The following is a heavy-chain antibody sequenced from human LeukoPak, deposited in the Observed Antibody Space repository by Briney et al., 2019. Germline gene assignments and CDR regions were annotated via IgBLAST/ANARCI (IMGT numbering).Heavy chain of an antibody. J-gene: IGHJ4*02. CDR2: INHNSGGT. CDR1: VYTFTGYY. Sequence: ASVKVSFKASVYTFTGYYMHWVRQAPGQGREWMGWINHNSGGTHYAQKFQGRVSINRDTSISPAYMELSRPRADDPAVYFCPKGGVVYNSFASWGEGTLVTVSS. V-gene: IGHV1-2*02. CDR3: PKGGVVYNSFAS. D-gene: IGHD3-16*01.